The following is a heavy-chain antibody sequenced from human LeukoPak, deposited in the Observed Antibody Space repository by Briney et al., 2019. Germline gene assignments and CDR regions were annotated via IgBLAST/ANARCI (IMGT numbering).Heavy chain of an antibody. D-gene: IGHD6-19*01. Sequence: PGGSLRLSCAASGFTFSSYSMNWVRQAPGKGLEWVSSISSSSSYIYYADSVQGRFTISRDNAKNSLYLQMNSLRAEDTAVYYCARYDVGWYYFDYWGQGTLVTVSS. CDR1: GFTFSSYS. CDR2: ISSSSSYI. J-gene: IGHJ4*02. V-gene: IGHV3-21*01. CDR3: ARYDVGWYYFDY.